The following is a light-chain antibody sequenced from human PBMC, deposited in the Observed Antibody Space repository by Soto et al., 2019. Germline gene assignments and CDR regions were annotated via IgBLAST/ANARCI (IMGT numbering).Light chain of an antibody. CDR1: QSFRGL. V-gene: IGKV3-11*01. Sequence: EVVLTQSPVTLSLSPGERATLSCRASQSFRGLLAWYQQKPGQAPRLLIYYAYNRATGIPPRCSGSGSGTDFTLTISSLEPEDSAVYYCQQRHMWPITFGQGTRLEIK. CDR3: QQRHMWPIT. CDR2: YAY. J-gene: IGKJ5*01.